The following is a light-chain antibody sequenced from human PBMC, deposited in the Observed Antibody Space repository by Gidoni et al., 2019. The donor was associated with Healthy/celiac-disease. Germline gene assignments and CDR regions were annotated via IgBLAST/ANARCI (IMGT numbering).Light chain of an antibody. CDR1: QSLLHSNGYNY. CDR2: LGS. CDR3: MQALQISDT. J-gene: IGKJ2*01. V-gene: IGKV2-28*01. Sequence: DIVMTQSPLSLPVTPGEPASISCRSSQSLLHSNGYNYLDWYLQKPGQSPQLLIYLGSNRASGVPDRFSGSGSGTDFTLKISRVEAEDVGVYYCMQALQISDTFXQXTKLEIK.